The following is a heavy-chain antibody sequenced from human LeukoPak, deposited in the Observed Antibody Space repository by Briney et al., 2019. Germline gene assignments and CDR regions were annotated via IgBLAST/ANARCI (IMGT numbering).Heavy chain of an antibody. V-gene: IGHV3-23*01. CDR1: GFTFSSYA. J-gene: IGHJ4*02. CDR3: AKDTPIAAAGTITTLPLGY. Sequence: SGGSLRLSCTASGFTFSSYAMSWVRQAPGKGLEWVSAISGSGGSTYYADSVKGRFTISRDNSKNTLYLQMNSLRAEDTAVYYCAKDTPIAAAGTITTLPLGYWGQGTLVTVSS. CDR2: ISGSGGST. D-gene: IGHD6-13*01.